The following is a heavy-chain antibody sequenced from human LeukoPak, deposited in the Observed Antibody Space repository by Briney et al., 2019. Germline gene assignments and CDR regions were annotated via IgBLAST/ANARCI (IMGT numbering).Heavy chain of an antibody. J-gene: IGHJ4*02. CDR2: ISYDGSNK. V-gene: IGHV3-30*04. Sequence: PGGSLRLSCAASGFTFSSYAMHWVRQAPGKGLEWVAVISYDGSNKYYADSVKGRFTISRDNSKNTLYLQMNSLRAEDTAVYYCAKDAYYYDSRIDYWGQGTLVTVSS. CDR1: GFTFSSYA. D-gene: IGHD3-22*01. CDR3: AKDAYYYDSRIDY.